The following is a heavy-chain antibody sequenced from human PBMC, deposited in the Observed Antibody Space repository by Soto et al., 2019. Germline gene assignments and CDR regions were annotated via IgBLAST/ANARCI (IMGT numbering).Heavy chain of an antibody. CDR3: AKDKAIYYYYGMAV. CDR1: GFTFSSYG. V-gene: IGHV3-30*18. J-gene: IGHJ6*02. CDR2: ISYDGSNK. Sequence: QVQLVESGGGVVQPGRSLRLSCAASGFTFSSYGMHWVRQAPGKGLEWVAVISYDGSNKYYADSVKGRFTISRDNSKNTLYLQMNSLRAEDTAVYYCAKDKAIYYYYGMAVWGHGTTVTVSS.